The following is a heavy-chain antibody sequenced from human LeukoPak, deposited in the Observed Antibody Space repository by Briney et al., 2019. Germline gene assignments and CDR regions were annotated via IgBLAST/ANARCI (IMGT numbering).Heavy chain of an antibody. CDR1: GYTLTELS. J-gene: IGHJ4*02. CDR3: AITDSSGWYALDY. Sequence: ASVKVSCKVSGYTLTELSMHGVRQAPGRGLEWMGGFDPEDGETIYAQKFQGRVTMTEDTSTDTAYMELSSLRSEDTAVYYCAITDSSGWYALDYWGQGTLVTVSS. CDR2: FDPEDGET. D-gene: IGHD6-19*01. V-gene: IGHV1-24*01.